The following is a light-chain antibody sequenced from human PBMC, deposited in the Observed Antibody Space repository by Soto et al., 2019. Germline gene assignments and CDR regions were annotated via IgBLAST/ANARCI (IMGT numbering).Light chain of an antibody. CDR1: QGSSNY. Sequence: DIQMTQSPSSLSASIGDRVTITCQASQGSSNYLNWYQQKPGKAPKLLIYDASNLETGVPSRFIGSGSGTYFTRSISSLQPEDFATYDYQHYKSLSLTFGGGTKV. J-gene: IGKJ4*01. CDR2: DAS. CDR3: QHYKSLSLT. V-gene: IGKV1-33*01.